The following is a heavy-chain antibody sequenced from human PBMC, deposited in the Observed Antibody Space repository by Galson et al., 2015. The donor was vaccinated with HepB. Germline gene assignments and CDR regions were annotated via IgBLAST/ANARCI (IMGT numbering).Heavy chain of an antibody. V-gene: IGHV1-69*13. J-gene: IGHJ4*01. CDR1: GGTFSKFA. CDR2: IIPPLGTT. Sequence: SVKVSCKASGGTFSKFAVSWVRQAPGQGLEWMGGIIPPLGTTDYAQNFQGRVTISADVSTSTAYMELNSLRSEDTAVYYCARSNVVVLGALDFWGHGTLVTVSS. CDR3: ARSNVVVLGALDF. D-gene: IGHD2-2*01.